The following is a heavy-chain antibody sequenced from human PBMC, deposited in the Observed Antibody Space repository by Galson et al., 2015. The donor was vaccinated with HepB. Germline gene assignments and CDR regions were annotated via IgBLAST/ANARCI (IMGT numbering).Heavy chain of an antibody. CDR1: GFTFSSYE. V-gene: IGHV3-48*03. Sequence: SLRLSCAASGFTFSSYEMNWVRQAPGKGLEWVSYISSSGSTIYYADSVKGRFTISRDNAKNSLYLQMNSLRAEDTAVYYCARFRGTPDRPENWFDPWGQGTLVTVSS. CDR3: ARFRGTPDRPENWFDP. J-gene: IGHJ5*02. CDR2: ISSSGSTI.